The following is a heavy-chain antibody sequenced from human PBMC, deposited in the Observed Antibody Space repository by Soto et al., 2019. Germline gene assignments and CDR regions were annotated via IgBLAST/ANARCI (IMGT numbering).Heavy chain of an antibody. Sequence: GGSLRLSCAASGFTFSSYGMHWVRQAPGKGLEWVAVIWYDGSNKYYADSVKGRFTISRDNSKNTLYLQMNSLRAEDTAVYYCAMYYYDSSGYLSRLDAFDIWGQGTMVT. CDR1: GFTFSSYG. D-gene: IGHD3-22*01. CDR2: IWYDGSNK. V-gene: IGHV3-33*01. CDR3: AMYYYDSSGYLSRLDAFDI. J-gene: IGHJ3*02.